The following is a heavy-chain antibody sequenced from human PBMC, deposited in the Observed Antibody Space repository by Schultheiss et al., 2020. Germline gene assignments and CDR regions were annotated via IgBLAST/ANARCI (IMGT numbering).Heavy chain of an antibody. Sequence: ESLKISCAASGFTFSNAWMSWVRQAPGKGLEWVGRIKSKTDGGTTDYAAPVKGRFTISRDDSKNTLYLQMNSLKTEDTAVYYCTTDDPSGWYMDVWGKGTTVTVSS. D-gene: IGHD6-19*01. J-gene: IGHJ6*03. CDR2: IKSKTDGGTT. V-gene: IGHV3-15*01. CDR1: GFTFSNAW. CDR3: TTDDPSGWYMDV.